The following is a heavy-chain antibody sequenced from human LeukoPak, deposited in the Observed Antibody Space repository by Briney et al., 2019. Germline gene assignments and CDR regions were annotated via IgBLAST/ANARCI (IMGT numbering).Heavy chain of an antibody. D-gene: IGHD1-26*01. Sequence: HPGGSLRLSCAASGFTFSSYAMSWVRQAPGKGLEWVSAISGSGGSTYYADSVKGRFTISRDNAKNSLYLQMNSLRAEDTAVYYCARPNSGSYDYWGQGTLVTVSS. J-gene: IGHJ4*02. V-gene: IGHV3-23*01. CDR1: GFTFSSYA. CDR2: ISGSGGST. CDR3: ARPNSGSYDY.